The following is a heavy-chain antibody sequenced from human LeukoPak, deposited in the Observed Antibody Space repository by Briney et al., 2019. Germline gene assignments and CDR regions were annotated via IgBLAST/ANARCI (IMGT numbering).Heavy chain of an antibody. D-gene: IGHD3-16*02. V-gene: IGHV4-34*01. Sequence: SETLSLTCAVYGGSFSGYYWSWIRQPPGKGLEWIGEINHSGSTNYNPSLKSRVTISVDTSKNQFSLKLSSVTAADTAVYYCARYVWGSYPTFEDYWGQGTLVTVSS. CDR3: ARYVWGSYPTFEDY. J-gene: IGHJ4*02. CDR1: GGSFSGYY. CDR2: INHSGST.